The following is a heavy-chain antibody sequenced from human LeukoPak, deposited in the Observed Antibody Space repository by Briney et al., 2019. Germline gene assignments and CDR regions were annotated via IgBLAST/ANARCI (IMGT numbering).Heavy chain of an antibody. CDR3: ARVKEAFDI. CDR2: IYTSGST. J-gene: IGHJ3*02. Sequence: PSETLSLTCTASGGSISSGSYYWSWIRQPAGKGLEWIGRIYTSGSTNYNPSLKSRVTISVDTSKNQFSLKLSSVTAADTAVYYCARVKEAFDIWGQGTMVTVSS. CDR1: GGSISSGSYY. V-gene: IGHV4-61*02.